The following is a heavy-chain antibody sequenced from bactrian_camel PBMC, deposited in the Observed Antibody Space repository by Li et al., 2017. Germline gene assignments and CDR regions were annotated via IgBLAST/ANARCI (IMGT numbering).Heavy chain of an antibody. CDR1: GFTFSSYA. V-gene: IGHV3S7*01. CDR2: INRSGSDT. CDR3: VKEVFGGGWSDFDY. D-gene: IGHD3*01. Sequence: HVQLVESGGGLVQPGGSLRLSCAASGFTFSSYAMGWVRQAPGKGLEWVSTINRSGSDTYYTDSVKGRFTFSRDNAKNTVYLQMNSLKTGDTAMYYCVKEVFGGGWSDFDYWGQGTQVTVS. J-gene: IGHJ6*01.